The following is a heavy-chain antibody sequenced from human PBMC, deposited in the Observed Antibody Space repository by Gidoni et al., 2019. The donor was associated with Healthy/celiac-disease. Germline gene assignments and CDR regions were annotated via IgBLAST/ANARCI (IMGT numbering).Heavy chain of an antibody. D-gene: IGHD3-10*01. CDR3: ARDLLWFGELDAFDI. V-gene: IGHV1-2*02. Sequence: QVQLVQSGAEVKKPGASVKVSCKASGYTFTGYYMHWVRQAPGQGLEWMGWINPNSGGTNYAQKFQGRVTMTRDTSISTAYMELSRLRSDDTAVYYCARDLLWFGELDAFDIWGQGTMVTVSS. J-gene: IGHJ3*02. CDR1: GYTFTGYY. CDR2: INPNSGGT.